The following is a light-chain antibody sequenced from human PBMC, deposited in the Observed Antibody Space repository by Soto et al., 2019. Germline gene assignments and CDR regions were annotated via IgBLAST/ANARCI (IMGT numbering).Light chain of an antibody. Sequence: DIVMTQSPDSLAVSLGERATINCKSSQSVFYDSNEKNYLAWYQQKPGQPPKLLIYWASDRDSGVPDRFSGSGSATDFTLTIRSLQPEDVAIYYCQQYYGAPLTFGGGTKVEIK. CDR3: QQYYGAPLT. V-gene: IGKV4-1*01. CDR2: WAS. CDR1: QSVFYDSNEKNY. J-gene: IGKJ4*01.